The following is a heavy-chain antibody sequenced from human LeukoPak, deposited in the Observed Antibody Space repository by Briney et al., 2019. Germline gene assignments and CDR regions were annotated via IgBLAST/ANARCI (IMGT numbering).Heavy chain of an antibody. V-gene: IGHV6-1*01. CDR1: GDSVSNKNGA. D-gene: IGHD1-26*01. Sequence: SQTLSLTCAIFGDSVSNKNGAWNWLRHSPSRGLEWLGRTYYRSEWSTDYAFSVKGRITINADPSKNQFSLQLGSVTPEDTAVYYCASGWALMFWGQGTPVTVSS. CDR3: ASGWALMF. J-gene: IGHJ4*02. CDR2: TYYRSEWST.